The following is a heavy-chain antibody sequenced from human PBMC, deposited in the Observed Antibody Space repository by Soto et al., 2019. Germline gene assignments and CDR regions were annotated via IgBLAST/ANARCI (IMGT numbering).Heavy chain of an antibody. V-gene: IGHV3-74*01. D-gene: IGHD3-22*01. Sequence: EVQLVESGGGLVQPGGSLRLSCAASGFTFSSYWMHWVRQAPGKGLVWVSRINSDGSRTSYAYSAKGRFTISRDNAKNTLYLQMNSLRAEDTAVYYCARGDGDYYDGNGYLGRHWGQGALVTVSS. J-gene: IGHJ4*02. CDR2: INSDGSRT. CDR3: ARGDGDYYDGNGYLGRH. CDR1: GFTFSSYW.